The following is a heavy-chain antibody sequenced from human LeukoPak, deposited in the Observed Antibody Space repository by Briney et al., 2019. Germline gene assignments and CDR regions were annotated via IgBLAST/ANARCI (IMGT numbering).Heavy chain of an antibody. D-gene: IGHD3-22*01. CDR2: IKQDGSEK. CDR3: ARRARYYDSSGYTP. V-gene: IGHV3-7*01. Sequence: GGSLRLSCAASGFTFSSYWMSWVRQTPGKGLEWVANIKQDGSEKYYVDSVKGRFTISRDNAKNSLYLQMNSLRAEDTAVYYCARRARYYDSSGYTPWGQRTLVTVSS. CDR1: GFTFSSYW. J-gene: IGHJ4*02.